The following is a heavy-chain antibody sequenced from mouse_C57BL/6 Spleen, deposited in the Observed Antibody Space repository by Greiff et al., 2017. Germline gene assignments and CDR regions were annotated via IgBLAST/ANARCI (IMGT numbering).Heavy chain of an antibody. CDR3: ARDGVYYGSSDSMDY. D-gene: IGHD1-1*01. Sequence: DVMLVESGGGLVKPGGSLKLSCAASGFTFSSYAMSWVRQTPEKRLEWVATISDGGSYTYYPDNVKGRFTISRDNAKNNLYLQMSHLKSEDTAMYYCARDGVYYGSSDSMDYWGQGTSVTVSS. CDR2: ISDGGSYT. CDR1: GFTFSSYA. J-gene: IGHJ4*01. V-gene: IGHV5-4*01.